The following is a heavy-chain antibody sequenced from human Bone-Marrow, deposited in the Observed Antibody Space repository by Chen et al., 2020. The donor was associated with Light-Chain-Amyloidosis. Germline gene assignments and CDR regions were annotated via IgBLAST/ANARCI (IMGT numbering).Heavy chain of an antibody. J-gene: IGHJ5*02. V-gene: IGHV4-39*01. D-gene: IGHD2-21*02. Sequence: QLQLQESGPGLVKPSETLSLTCTVSGASIGGSSYYWGWIRQSPGKGLEWIGSMYYGGSTYYNPSLESRVTISVDTSKNQFSLRLSSVTAADTAVYYCARHRVVVVVAAMLPKWFDPWGQGTLVTVSS. CDR3: ARHRVVVVVAAMLPKWFDP. CDR2: MYYGGST. CDR1: GASIGGSSYY.